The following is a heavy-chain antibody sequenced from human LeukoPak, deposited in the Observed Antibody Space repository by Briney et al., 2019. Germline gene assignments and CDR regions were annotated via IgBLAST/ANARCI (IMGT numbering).Heavy chain of an antibody. CDR1: GFTFSDYY. CDR2: ISSSGSTI. V-gene: IGHV3-11*01. CDR3: ARTITENMIVVVKALPLTFDY. J-gene: IGHJ4*02. D-gene: IGHD3-22*01. Sequence: PGGSLRLSCAASGFTFSDYYMSWIRQAPGKGLEWVSYISSSGSTIYYADSVKGRFTISRDNAKNSLYLQLNSLRAEDTAVYYCARTITENMIVVVKALPLTFDYWGQGTLVTVSS.